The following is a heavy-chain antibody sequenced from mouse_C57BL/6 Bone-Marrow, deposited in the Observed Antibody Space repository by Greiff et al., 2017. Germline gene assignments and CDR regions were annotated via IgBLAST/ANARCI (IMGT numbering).Heavy chain of an antibody. V-gene: IGHV1-64*01. CDR2: IHPNSGST. CDR1: GYTFTSYW. D-gene: IGHD2-2*01. J-gene: IGHJ3*01. Sequence: LQQPGAELVKPGASVKLSCKASGYTFTSYWMHWVKQRPGQGLEWIGMIHPNSGSTNYNEKFKSKATLTVDKSSSTAYMQLSSLTSEDSAVYYCARAARHGYDWGAWFAYWGQGTLVTVSA. CDR3: ARAARHGYDWGAWFAY.